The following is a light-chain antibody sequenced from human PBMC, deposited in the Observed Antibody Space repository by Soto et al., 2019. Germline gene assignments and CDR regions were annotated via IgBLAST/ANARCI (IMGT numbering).Light chain of an antibody. CDR1: QSTSSY. CDR3: RQSYSTPRFT. J-gene: IGKJ3*01. Sequence: DIQMTQSPSSLSASVGDRVTITCRASQSTSSYLNWYQQKPGKAPKLLIYAASSLQSGVPSRFSGSGSGTDFTLTISSLQPEDFATYYCRQSYSTPRFTFGPGTKVDIK. V-gene: IGKV1-39*01. CDR2: AAS.